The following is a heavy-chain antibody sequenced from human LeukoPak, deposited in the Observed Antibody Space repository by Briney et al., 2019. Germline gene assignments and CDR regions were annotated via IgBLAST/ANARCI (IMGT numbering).Heavy chain of an antibody. CDR2: IIPIFGTA. V-gene: IGHV1-69*13. Sequence: ASVKVSCTASGGTFSSYAISWVRQAPGQGLEWMGGIIPIFGTANYAQKFQGRVTITADESTSTAYMELSSLRSEDTAVYYCARDRYYDSSGYYESVYYWGQGTLVTVSS. CDR3: ARDRYYDSSGYYESVYY. CDR1: GGTFSSYA. J-gene: IGHJ4*02. D-gene: IGHD3-22*01.